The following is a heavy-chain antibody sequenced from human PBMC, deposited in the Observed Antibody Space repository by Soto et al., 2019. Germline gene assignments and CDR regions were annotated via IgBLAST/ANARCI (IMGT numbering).Heavy chain of an antibody. D-gene: IGHD3-9*01. V-gene: IGHV2-26*01. CDR1: GFSLTTGKMG. CDR2: IFSDNER. Sequence: GSGPTLVNPTETLTLTCTVSGFSLTTGKMGVSWIRQPPGKALEWLAHIFSDNERSYSTSLQGRLTISKDTSGSQVVLSMTNVDPVDTATYYCARMKVDSYQFNYAMDVWGQGTTVTVSS. J-gene: IGHJ6*02. CDR3: ARMKVDSYQFNYAMDV.